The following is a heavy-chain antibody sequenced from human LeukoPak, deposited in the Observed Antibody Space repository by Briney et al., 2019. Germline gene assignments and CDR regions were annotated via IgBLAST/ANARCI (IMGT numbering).Heavy chain of an antibody. CDR1: GFTFSRYA. V-gene: IGHV3-23*01. J-gene: IGHJ3*02. D-gene: IGHD2-21*02. CDR3: AKATSDFVETYAYDI. CDR2: ISASGGST. Sequence: GGSLRLSCAVSGFTFSRYAMKWVRQAPGKGLEWVSGISASGGSTYYADSVRGRFSISRDNSKNTVDLQMDSLRGEDTAIYYCAKATSDFVETYAYDIWGRGTMVTVSS.